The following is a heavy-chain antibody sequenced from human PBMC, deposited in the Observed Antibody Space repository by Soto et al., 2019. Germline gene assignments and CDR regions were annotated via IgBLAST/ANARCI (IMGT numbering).Heavy chain of an antibody. D-gene: IGHD2-15*01. J-gene: IGHJ6*02. CDR1: GFMFSNFG. CDR2: IWHDGSNK. CDR3: ASDEMGYCSGGSCYTPGGLDV. V-gene: IGHV3-33*01. Sequence: GGSLRLSCTASGFMFSNFGMHWVRQAPGKGLEWVAVIWHDGSNKYFAESVKGRFTMSRDNAKDTLYLQMNSLRVEDTAVYYCASDEMGYCSGGSCYTPGGLDVWGLGTTVTVSS.